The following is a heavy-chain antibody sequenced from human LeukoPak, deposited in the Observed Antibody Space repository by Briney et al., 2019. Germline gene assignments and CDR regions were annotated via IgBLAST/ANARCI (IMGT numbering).Heavy chain of an antibody. J-gene: IGHJ4*02. CDR1: GFIFSDYY. CDR3: ARRTRAAAIDY. CDR2: IWYDGSNK. Sequence: GGSLRLSCAASGFIFSDYYMDWVRQAPGKGLEWVAVIWYDGSNKYYADSVKGRFTISRDNSKNTLYLQMNSLRAEDTAVYYCARRTRAAAIDYWGQGTLVTVSS. D-gene: IGHD6-13*01. V-gene: IGHV3-33*08.